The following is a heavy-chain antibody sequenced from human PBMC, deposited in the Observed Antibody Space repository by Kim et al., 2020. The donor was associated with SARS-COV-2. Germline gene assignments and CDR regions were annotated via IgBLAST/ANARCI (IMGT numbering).Heavy chain of an antibody. CDR3: ARGRLSIVPAARFDP. J-gene: IGHJ5*02. V-gene: IGHV4-34*01. CDR2: INHSGST. D-gene: IGHD2-2*01. CDR1: GGSFSGYY. Sequence: SETLSLTCAVYGGSFSGYYWSWIRQPPGKGLEWIGEINHSGSTNYNPSLKSRVTISVDTSKNQFSLKLSSVTAADTAVYYCARGRLSIVPAARFDPWGQGTLVTVSS.